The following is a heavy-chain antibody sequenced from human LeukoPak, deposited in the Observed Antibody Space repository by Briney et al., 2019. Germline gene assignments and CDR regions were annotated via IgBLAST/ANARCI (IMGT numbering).Heavy chain of an antibody. CDR2: INPSGGST. J-gene: IGHJ4*02. V-gene: IGHV1-46*01. D-gene: IGHD3-10*01. CDR3: AREVPVRGDLDY. Sequence: PGGSLRLSCAASGYTFTSYYMHWVRQAPGQGLEWMGIINPSGGSTSYAQKFQGRVTMTRDTSTSTVYMELSSLRSEDTAVYYCAREVPVRGDLDYWGQGTLVTVSS. CDR1: GYTFTSYY.